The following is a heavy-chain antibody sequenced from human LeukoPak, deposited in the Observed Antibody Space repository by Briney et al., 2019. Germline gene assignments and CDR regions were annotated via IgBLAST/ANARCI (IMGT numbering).Heavy chain of an antibody. CDR3: ARMGLRYFDAFDY. V-gene: IGHV4-59*01. CDR2: IYYSGST. CDR1: GGSISSYY. Sequence: SETLSLTCTVSGGSISSYYWSWIRQPPGKGLEWIGYIYYSGSTNYNPSLKSRVTISVDTSKNQFSLKLSSVTAADTAVYYCARMGLRYFDAFDYWGQGTLVTVSS. J-gene: IGHJ4*02. D-gene: IGHD3-9*01.